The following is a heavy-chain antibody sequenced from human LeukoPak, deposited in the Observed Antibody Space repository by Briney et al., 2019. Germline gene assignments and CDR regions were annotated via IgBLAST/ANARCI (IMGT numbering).Heavy chain of an antibody. Sequence: SETLSLTCDVSGDSITSSYWWAWIRQPPGKGLEWVGEIYHSGSTNYNPSLGSRVTISLDTSKNRFSLFPNSVTAADTAVYFCARVGTAALNILDYWGQGTLVTVSS. CDR1: GDSITSSYW. CDR3: ARVGTAALNILDY. J-gene: IGHJ4*02. CDR2: IYHSGST. V-gene: IGHV4/OR15-8*01. D-gene: IGHD1/OR15-1a*01.